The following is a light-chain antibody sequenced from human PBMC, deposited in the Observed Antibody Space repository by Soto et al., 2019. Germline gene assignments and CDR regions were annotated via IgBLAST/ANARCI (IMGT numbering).Light chain of an antibody. J-gene: IGKJ2*03. CDR2: DAS. CDR1: QSVSNN. CDR3: QQYSNWPLYS. Sequence: IVMTQSPATLSVSPGVRATLSCRASQSVSNNLAWYQQKPGQAPRLLIYDASTRATGIPGRFSGSGSGMEFTLIISSLQSEDFAVYYCQQYSNWPLYSFGQGTRLEI. V-gene: IGKV3-15*01.